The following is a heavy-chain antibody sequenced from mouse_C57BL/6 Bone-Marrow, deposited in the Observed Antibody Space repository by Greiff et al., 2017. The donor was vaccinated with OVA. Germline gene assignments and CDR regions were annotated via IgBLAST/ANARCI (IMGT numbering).Heavy chain of an antibody. Sequence: EVQLMESGGGLVQPKGSLKLSCAASGFSFNTYAMNWVRQAPGKGLEWVARIRSKSNNYATYYADSVKDRFTISRDDSESMLYLQMNNLKTEDTAMYYCVRHGDSYAMDYWGQGTSVTVSS. CDR2: IRSKSNNYAT. CDR1: GFSFNTYA. J-gene: IGHJ4*01. CDR3: VRHGDSYAMDY. V-gene: IGHV10-1*01.